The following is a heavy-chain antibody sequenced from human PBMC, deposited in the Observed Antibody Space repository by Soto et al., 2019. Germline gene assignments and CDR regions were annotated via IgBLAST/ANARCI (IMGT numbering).Heavy chain of an antibody. CDR1: GFTFSSYA. J-gene: IGHJ4*02. V-gene: IGHV3-23*01. D-gene: IGHD3-10*01. CDR2: ISGSGTGS. CDR3: AKCRYYGGGDFDY. Sequence: EVQLLESGGGLVQPGGSLRVSCAASGFTFSSYAMSWVRQAPGKGLEWVSSISGSGTGSYYADSVKGRFTISRDNSKNTLYLQMSGLRAEDTAVYYCAKCRYYGGGDFDYWGQGTLVTVSS.